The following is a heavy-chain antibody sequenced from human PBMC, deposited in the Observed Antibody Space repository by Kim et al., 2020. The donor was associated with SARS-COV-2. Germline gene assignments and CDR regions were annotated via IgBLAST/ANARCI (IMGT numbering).Heavy chain of an antibody. J-gene: IGHJ4*02. V-gene: IGHV4-39*01. D-gene: IGHD2-8*01. CDR2: IYYSGNT. CDR1: GGSISSTNYY. CDR3: ARSEDTNGGRFEY. Sequence: SQTLSLTCTVSGGSISSTNYYWGWIRQPPGKGLEWIGSIYYSGNTYYNPSLKSRVTKSVDTSKNQFSLKLSSVTAADTAVYYCARSEDTNGGRFEYWGQGTLVTVSS.